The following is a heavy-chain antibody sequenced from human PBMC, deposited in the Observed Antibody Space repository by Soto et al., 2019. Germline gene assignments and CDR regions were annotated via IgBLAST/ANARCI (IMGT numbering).Heavy chain of an antibody. V-gene: IGHV1-3*01. CDR2: INPANGDT. CDR3: ARDGGLTVKAQAVGWFGA. J-gene: IGHJ5*02. Sequence: QVQLVQSGAVVKKPGASVNVSCKTSGYTFTTYSVHWVRQAPGQRLEWMGWINPANGDTKYLEKFQGRVTMTRDTSAKTLYMELTSLTSEDTAVYYCARDGGLTVKAQAVGWFGAWGQGTLVTVSS. CDR1: GYTFTTYS. D-gene: IGHD4-17*01.